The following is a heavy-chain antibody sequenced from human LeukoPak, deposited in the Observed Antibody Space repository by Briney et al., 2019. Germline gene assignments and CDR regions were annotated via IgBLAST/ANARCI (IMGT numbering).Heavy chain of an antibody. D-gene: IGHD3-10*01. Sequence: GGSLRLSCAASGFTFSTTWMTWVRQAPGKGLEWVANIKHDGSEISYVDSVRGRFTISRDNAKNSLFLQMNSLRAEDTAVYYCGGSYYFYGMDVWGQGTTVTVSS. J-gene: IGHJ6*02. CDR2: IKHDGSEI. CDR3: GGSYYFYGMDV. CDR1: GFTFSTTW. V-gene: IGHV3-7*02.